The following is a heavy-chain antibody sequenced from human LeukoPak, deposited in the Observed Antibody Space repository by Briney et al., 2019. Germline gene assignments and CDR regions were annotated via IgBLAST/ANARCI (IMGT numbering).Heavy chain of an antibody. CDR3: ARTKSKCTSTSCYTEDY. Sequence: ASVKVSCKASGYTFTGYYMHWVRQAPGQGLEWMGWINPNNGGTNYAQKFQGRVTMTRDTSIGTAYMELSRLRSDDPAVYYCARTKSKCTSTSCYTEDYWGQGTLVTVSS. D-gene: IGHD2-2*02. CDR2: INPNNGGT. CDR1: GYTFTGYY. J-gene: IGHJ4*02. V-gene: IGHV1-2*02.